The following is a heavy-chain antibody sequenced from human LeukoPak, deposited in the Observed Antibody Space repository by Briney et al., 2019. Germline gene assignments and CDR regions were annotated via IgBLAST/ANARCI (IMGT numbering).Heavy chain of an antibody. V-gene: IGHV3-11*01. CDR3: ATSIAAAGWLEGAFDI. CDR2: ISSSGSTI. D-gene: IGHD6-13*01. Sequence: GGSLRLSCAATGFTFSDYYMSWIRQAPGKGLEWVSYISSSGSTIYYADSVKGRFTISRDNAKNSLYLQMNSLRAEDTAVYYCATSIAAAGWLEGAFDIWGQGTMVTVSS. CDR1: GFTFSDYY. J-gene: IGHJ3*02.